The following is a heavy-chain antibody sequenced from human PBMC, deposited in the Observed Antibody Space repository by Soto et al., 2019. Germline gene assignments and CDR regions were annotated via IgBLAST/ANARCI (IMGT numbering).Heavy chain of an antibody. Sequence: SETLSLTCTVSGCSISSSSYYWSWIRQPPGKGLEWIGEINHSGSTNYNPSLKSRVTISVDTSKNQFSLKLSSVTAADTAVYYCARGPDILTGYYPYCYYGMDVWGQGTTVTVSS. D-gene: IGHD3-9*01. J-gene: IGHJ6*02. CDR3: ARGPDILTGYYPYCYYGMDV. CDR2: INHSGST. V-gene: IGHV4-39*07. CDR1: GCSISSSSYY.